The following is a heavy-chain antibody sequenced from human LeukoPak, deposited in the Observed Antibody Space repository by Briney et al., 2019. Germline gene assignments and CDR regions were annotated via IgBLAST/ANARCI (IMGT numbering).Heavy chain of an antibody. CDR3: ARARSYSSGWDFDY. D-gene: IGHD6-19*01. CDR2: MNPNSGNT. CDR1: GYTFTSYD. V-gene: IGHV1-8*03. Sequence: ASVKVSCKASGYTFTSYDINWVRQATGQGLEWMGWMNPNSGNTGYAQKFQGRVTITRNTSISTAYMELSSLRSEDTAVYYCARARSYSSGWDFDYWGQETLVTVSS. J-gene: IGHJ4*02.